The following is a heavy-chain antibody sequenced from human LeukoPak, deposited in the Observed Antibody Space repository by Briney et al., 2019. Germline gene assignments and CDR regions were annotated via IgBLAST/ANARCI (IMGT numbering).Heavy chain of an antibody. Sequence: GGSLRLSCAASGFTFSTYATSWVRQAPGKGLEWVSSISGSSGSTYYADSVKGRFTISRDNSENTLYLQMNSLRDEDTAVYHCAKLLWCSSSGCYRAYGMDVWGKGTTVTVSS. CDR2: ISGSSGST. D-gene: IGHD2-2*02. V-gene: IGHV3-23*01. J-gene: IGHJ6*04. CDR1: GFTFSTYA. CDR3: AKLLWCSSSGCYRAYGMDV.